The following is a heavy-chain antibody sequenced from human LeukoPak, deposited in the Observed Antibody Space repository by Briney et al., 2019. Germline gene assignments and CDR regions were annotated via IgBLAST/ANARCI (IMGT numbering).Heavy chain of an antibody. J-gene: IGHJ4*02. CDR1: GGSISSGSYY. CDR2: IYTSGST. D-gene: IGHD3-3*01. V-gene: IGHV4-61*02. Sequence: SETLSLTCTVSGGSISSGSYYWSWIRQPAGKGLEWIGRIYTSGSTNYNPSLKSRVTISVDTSKNQFSLKLSSVTAADTAVYYCASAYYDFWSGYYPYWGQGTLVTVSS. CDR3: ASAYYDFWSGYYPY.